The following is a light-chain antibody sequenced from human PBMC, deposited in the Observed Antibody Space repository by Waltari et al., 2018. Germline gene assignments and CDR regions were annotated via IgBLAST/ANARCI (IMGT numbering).Light chain of an antibody. CDR2: GAS. V-gene: IGKV3-15*01. Sequence: EIVMTQSPATLSVSPGERATLSCRASQSVGSNLAWYQQKPGQAPRLLIYGASARATGMPARFTGSGSGTEFTLTISSLQSEDFAVYSCQQYNNRPPTFGHGTKVDI. J-gene: IGKJ1*01. CDR1: QSVGSN. CDR3: QQYNNRPPT.